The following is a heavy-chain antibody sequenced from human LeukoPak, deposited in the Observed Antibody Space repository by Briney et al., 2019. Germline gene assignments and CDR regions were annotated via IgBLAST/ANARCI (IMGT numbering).Heavy chain of an antibody. J-gene: IGHJ4*02. CDR2: IHGSGTT. Sequence: SQTLSLTCTVSGGPISSGGFHWSWIRQHPGKGLEWIGYIHGSGTTYFNPSLKSRVTISADTTKSQFSLKLNSVTAEDTAVYYCARDKGSYGHFDYWGQGLLVTVSS. D-gene: IGHD3-16*01. CDR1: GGPISSGGFH. CDR3: ARDKGSYGHFDY. V-gene: IGHV4-31*03.